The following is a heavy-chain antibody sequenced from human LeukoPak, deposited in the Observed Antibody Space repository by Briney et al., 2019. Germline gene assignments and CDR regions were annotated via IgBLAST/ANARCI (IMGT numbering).Heavy chain of an antibody. CDR3: ARDLNIPYYYYYMDV. J-gene: IGHJ6*03. CDR1: GFTLRSYT. CDR2: ISGSGGDT. V-gene: IGHV3-23*01. D-gene: IGHD2/OR15-2a*01. Sequence: PGGSLRLSCAASGFTLRSYTMNWVRQAPGKGLEWVSSISGSGGDTYYADSVKGRFTISGDNSKNTLYLQMNSLRAEDTAVYYCARDLNIPYYYYYMDVWGKGTTVTVSS.